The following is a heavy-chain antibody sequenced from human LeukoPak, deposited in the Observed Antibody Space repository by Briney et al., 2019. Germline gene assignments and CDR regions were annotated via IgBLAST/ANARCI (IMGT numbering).Heavy chain of an antibody. CDR3: ARAPGPSGGPDY. CDR2: ISSNGGGT. V-gene: IGHV3-64*01. D-gene: IGHD2-15*01. J-gene: IGHJ4*02. CDR1: GFTFNSYA. Sequence: PGGSLRLSCAASGFTFNSYAMHWVRQAPGKGLQYVSAISSNGGGTYYANSVKGRFTISRDNSKNTLYLQMGSLRAEDMAVYYCARAPGPSGGPDYWGQGTLVTVSS.